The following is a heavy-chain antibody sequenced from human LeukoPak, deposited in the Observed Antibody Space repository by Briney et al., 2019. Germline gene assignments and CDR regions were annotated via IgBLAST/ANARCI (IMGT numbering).Heavy chain of an antibody. D-gene: IGHD1-26*01. CDR2: ISGSSSTI. CDR1: GFTFSIYS. Sequence: LTGGSLRLSCAASGFTFSIYSMNWVRQAPGKGLEWVSYISGSSSTIYYADSVKGRFTISRDNAKNSLYLQMNSLRAEDTAVYYCARDERGGTYFVFDDWGRGTLVTVSS. J-gene: IGHJ4*02. V-gene: IGHV3-48*04. CDR3: ARDERGGTYFVFDD.